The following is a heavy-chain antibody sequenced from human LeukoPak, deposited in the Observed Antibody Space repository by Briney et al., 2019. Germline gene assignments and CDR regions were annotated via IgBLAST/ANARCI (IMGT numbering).Heavy chain of an antibody. J-gene: IGHJ4*02. CDR3: ARDEIFGVVMHDY. CDR1: GGSISSGSYY. Sequence: KPSETLSLTCTVSGGSISSGSYYWSWIRQPAGKGLEWIGRIYTSGSTNYNPSLKSRVTISVDTSKNQFSLKLSSVTAADTAVYYCARDEIFGVVMHDYWGQGTLVTVSS. D-gene: IGHD3-3*01. V-gene: IGHV4-61*02. CDR2: IYTSGST.